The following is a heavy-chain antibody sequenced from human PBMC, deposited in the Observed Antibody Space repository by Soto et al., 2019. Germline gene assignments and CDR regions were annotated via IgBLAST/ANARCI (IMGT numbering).Heavy chain of an antibody. CDR1: GFTFSIYA. CDR2: ISGGGDNT. J-gene: IGHJ4*02. Sequence: GGSLRLSCAASGFTFSIYAMSWVRQAPGKGLEWVSAISGGGDNTYYADSVRGRFTISRDNSKNTLYLQMNSLRAEYTAVYFCAKDQGGDGSSYFDHWGQGTLVTVSS. D-gene: IGHD1-26*01. V-gene: IGHV3-23*01. CDR3: AKDQGGDGSSYFDH.